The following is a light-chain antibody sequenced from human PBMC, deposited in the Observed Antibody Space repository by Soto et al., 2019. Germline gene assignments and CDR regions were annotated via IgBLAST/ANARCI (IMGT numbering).Light chain of an antibody. Sequence: EIVLTQSPDTLSLSPGERATLSCRASESVSNSNLAWHQQKLGQAPRLLMYGASTRAAGIPDRFSGSGSGTDFTLTISRLDPEYFAVYYCQQYATSPITFGQGTRLEIK. CDR2: GAS. CDR3: QQYATSPIT. J-gene: IGKJ5*01. CDR1: ESVSNSN. V-gene: IGKV3-20*01.